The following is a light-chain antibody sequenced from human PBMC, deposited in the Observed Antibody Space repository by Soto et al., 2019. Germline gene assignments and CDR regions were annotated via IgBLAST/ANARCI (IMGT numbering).Light chain of an antibody. CDR2: GAS. CDR3: QQYNNWPFT. J-gene: IGKJ3*01. V-gene: IGKV3-15*01. CDR1: QSISSN. Sequence: EIVMTQSPATLSVSPGERATLSCRASQSISSNLAWNQQKPGQAPRLLIYGASTRATGIPATFSGSGSGTELTLTISSLESEDFAVYYCQQYNNWPFTFGPGTKVDIK.